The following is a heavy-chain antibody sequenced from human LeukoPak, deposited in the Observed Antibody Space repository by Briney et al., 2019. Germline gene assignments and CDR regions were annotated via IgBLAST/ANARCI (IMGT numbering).Heavy chain of an antibody. Sequence: GGSLRLSCAASGFTFSGYAMSWVRQAPGRGLGWGSAISGSGGSTYYAHSVKGRFTISRDNSKNTLYLQMNSLRVEDTAIYYCTKDQRFYNYMDVWAKGTTVTVSS. CDR1: GFTFSGYA. V-gene: IGHV3-23*01. CDR2: ISGSGGST. D-gene: IGHD6-25*01. J-gene: IGHJ6*03. CDR3: TKDQRFYNYMDV.